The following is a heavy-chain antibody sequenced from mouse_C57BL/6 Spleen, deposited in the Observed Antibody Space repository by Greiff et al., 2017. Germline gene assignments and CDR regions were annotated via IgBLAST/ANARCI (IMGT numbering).Heavy chain of an antibody. Sequence: EVQLQESGPGLVKPSQSLSLTCSVTGYSITSGYYWYWIRQYPGNKLEWMGNISYDGSNNYNPSLKNRISITRDTSKNQLFLKLNSVTTEDTATYYFAREFLSTVVNYFDYWGQGTTLTVSS. CDR3: AREFLSTVVNYFDY. J-gene: IGHJ2*01. CDR2: ISYDGSN. CDR1: GYSITSGYY. D-gene: IGHD1-1*01. V-gene: IGHV3-6*01.